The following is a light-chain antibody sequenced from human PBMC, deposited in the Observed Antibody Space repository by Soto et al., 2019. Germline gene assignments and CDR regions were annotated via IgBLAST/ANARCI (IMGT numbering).Light chain of an antibody. CDR1: QSVTNNY. J-gene: IGKJ1*01. Sequence: EIVLTQSPGTLSLSPGESATLSCRASQSVTNNYLAWYQQKPGQAPRLLIADASRRATGIPDRFSGSGSGTEFTLTISRLEPEDFPVYYCQQCARSPLTFGQGTKVEMK. CDR2: DAS. V-gene: IGKV3-20*01. CDR3: QQCARSPLT.